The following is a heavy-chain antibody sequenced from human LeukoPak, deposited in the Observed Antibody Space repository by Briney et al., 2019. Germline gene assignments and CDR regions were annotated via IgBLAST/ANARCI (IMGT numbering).Heavy chain of an antibody. V-gene: IGHV1-69*05. CDR1: GYTFTGYQ. Sequence: SVKVSCKASGYTFTGYQMHWVRQAPGRGLEWMGRIIPIFGTANYAQKSQGRVTITTDESTSTAYRGLSSLRSEHTGVYYCATGQVWGSYYHWGQGTLVTVSS. D-gene: IGHD3-16*01. CDR2: IIPIFGTA. J-gene: IGHJ5*02. CDR3: ATGQVWGSYYH.